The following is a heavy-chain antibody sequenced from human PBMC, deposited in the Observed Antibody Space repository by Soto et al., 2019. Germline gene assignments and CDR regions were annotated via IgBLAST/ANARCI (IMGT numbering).Heavy chain of an antibody. CDR2: ILSKAGNYAT. CDR3: IRGGSPYYYDY. V-gene: IGHV3-73*01. CDR1: GFIFSGSA. J-gene: IGHJ4*02. Sequence: EVQLVESGGGLVQPGGSLKLSCAASGFIFSGSAVHWVRQASGKGLEWVGRILSKAGNYATAYPASMKGRFTISRDDSENTAFLQMNSQKPEDTAVYYCIRGGSPYYYDYWGQGTLVAVSS.